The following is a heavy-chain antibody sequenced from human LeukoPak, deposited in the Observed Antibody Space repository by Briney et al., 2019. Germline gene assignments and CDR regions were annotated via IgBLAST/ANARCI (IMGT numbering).Heavy chain of an antibody. J-gene: IGHJ4*02. D-gene: IGHD3-22*01. CDR1: GGSISSGGYY. V-gene: IGHV4-31*03. CDR2: IYCSGST. Sequence: SETLSLTCTVSGGSISSGGYYWSWIRQHPGKGLEWIGYIYCSGSTYYNPSLKSRVTISVDTSKNQFSLKLSSVTAADTAVYYCARLAVEIDRYYYDSSGYYTFDYWGQGTLVTVSS. CDR3: ARLAVEIDRYYYDSSGYYTFDY.